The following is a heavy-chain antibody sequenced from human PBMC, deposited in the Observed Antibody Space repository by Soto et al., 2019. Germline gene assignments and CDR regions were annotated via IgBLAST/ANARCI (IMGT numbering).Heavy chain of an antibody. J-gene: IGHJ4*02. D-gene: IGHD5-12*01. CDR1: GGSISSGGYY. CDR2: IYYSGST. Sequence: PSETLSLTCTVSGGSISSGGYYWSWIRQHPGKGLEWIGYIYYSGSTYYNPSLKSRVTISVDTSKNQFSLKLSSVTAADTAVYYCASTSLVATISYFDYWGQGTLVTVSS. CDR3: ASTSLVATISYFDY. V-gene: IGHV4-31*03.